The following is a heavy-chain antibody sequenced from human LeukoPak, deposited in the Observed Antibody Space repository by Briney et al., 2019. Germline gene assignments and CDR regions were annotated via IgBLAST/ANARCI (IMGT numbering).Heavy chain of an antibody. Sequence: GGSLRLSCAASGFTFSIYAMSWVRQGTGKGLEWVSSTSSGGELTFYADSVKGRFTISRDNSKNTLYLQMNSLRAEDTAVYYCAKDRPNYFHDNGHYYRRGGDCWGQGTLVTVSS. CDR3: AKDRPNYFHDNGHYYRRGGDC. V-gene: IGHV3-23*01. CDR1: GFTFSIYA. D-gene: IGHD3-22*01. CDR2: TSSGGELT. J-gene: IGHJ4*02.